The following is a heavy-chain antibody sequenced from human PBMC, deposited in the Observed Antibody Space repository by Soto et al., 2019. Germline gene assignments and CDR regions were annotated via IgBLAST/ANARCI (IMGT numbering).Heavy chain of an antibody. J-gene: IGHJ6*02. Sequence: SETLSLTCTVSGGSISSYYWSWIRQPPGKGLEWIGYIYYSGSTNYNPSLKSRVTISVDTSKNQFSLKLSSVTAADTAVYYCARHNSPSDGVYYYGMDVWGQGTTVTVSS. D-gene: IGHD3-16*01. CDR1: GGSISSYY. V-gene: IGHV4-59*01. CDR3: ARHNSPSDGVYYYGMDV. CDR2: IYYSGST.